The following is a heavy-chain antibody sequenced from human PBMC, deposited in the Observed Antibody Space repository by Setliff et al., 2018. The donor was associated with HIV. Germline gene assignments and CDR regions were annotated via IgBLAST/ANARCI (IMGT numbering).Heavy chain of an antibody. CDR2: INHSGST. CDR1: GGSFSAYH. V-gene: IGHV4-34*01. D-gene: IGHD3-3*01. Sequence: SETLSLTCAVYGGSFSAYHWSWIRQNPGKGLEWLGEINHSGSTAYNLALESRVSMSIDTSKNQFSLKLTSVTAADTAIYYCARGRDYTGSWFRPFYLDFWGHGNLVTVSS. CDR3: ARGRDYTGSWFRPFYLDF. J-gene: IGHJ4*01.